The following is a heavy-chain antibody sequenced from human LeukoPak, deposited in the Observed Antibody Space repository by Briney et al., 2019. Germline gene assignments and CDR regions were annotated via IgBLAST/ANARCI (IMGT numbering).Heavy chain of an antibody. J-gene: IGHJ3*02. CDR1: GGSVSSHY. CDR2: TYYSGST. CDR3: ARGPFRGTGDGALDI. Sequence: SETLSLTCTVSGGSVSSHYWSWIRQPPGKGLEWMGYTYYSGSTHYNPSLTSRVTISVGTSKNQFSLRLSSVTAADTAIYYCARGPFRGTGDGALDIWGQGTMVTVS. D-gene: IGHD1-26*01. V-gene: IGHV4-59*02.